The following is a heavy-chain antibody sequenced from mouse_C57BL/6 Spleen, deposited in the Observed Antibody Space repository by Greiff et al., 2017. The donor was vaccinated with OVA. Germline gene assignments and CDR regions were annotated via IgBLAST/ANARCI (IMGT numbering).Heavy chain of an antibody. Sequence: QVQLQQSGAELVRPGASVTLSCKASGYTFTDYEMHWVKQTPVHGLEWIGAIDPETGGTAYNQKSKGKAILTADKSSSTAYMELRSLTSEDSAVYYCARENHSYYFDYWGQGTTLTVSS. CDR2: IDPETGGT. CDR3: ARENHSYYFDY. CDR1: GYTFTDYE. J-gene: IGHJ2*01. V-gene: IGHV1-15*01.